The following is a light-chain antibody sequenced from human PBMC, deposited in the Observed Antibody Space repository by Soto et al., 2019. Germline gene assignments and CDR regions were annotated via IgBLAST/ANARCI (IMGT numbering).Light chain of an antibody. CDR2: DVN. Sequence: QSALTQPPSVSGSPGQSVAISCTGTSSDIGAYNRVSWYQQPPGTAPKLMIYDVNNRPSGVPDRFSGSKSGNTASLTISGLQADDEADDYCSSFTSSNTYVFGTGTKLTVL. V-gene: IGLV2-18*02. CDR3: SSFTSSNTYV. CDR1: SSDIGAYNR. J-gene: IGLJ1*01.